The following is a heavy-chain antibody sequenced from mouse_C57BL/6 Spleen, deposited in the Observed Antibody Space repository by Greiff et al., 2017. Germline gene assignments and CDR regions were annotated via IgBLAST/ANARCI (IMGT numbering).Heavy chain of an antibody. CDR3: ARSPSSDY. V-gene: IGHV1-20*01. Sequence: EVKVEESGPELVKPGDSVKISCKASGYSFTGYFMNWVMQSHGKSLEWIGRINPYNGDTFYNQKFKGKATLTVDKSSSTAHMELRSLTSEDSAVYYCARSPSSDYWGQGTTLTVSS. J-gene: IGHJ2*01. CDR2: INPYNGDT. CDR1: GYSFTGYF.